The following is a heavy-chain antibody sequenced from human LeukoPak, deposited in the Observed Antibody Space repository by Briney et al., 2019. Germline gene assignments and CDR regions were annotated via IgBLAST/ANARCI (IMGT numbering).Heavy chain of an antibody. CDR2: IYYSGST. CDR3: ARDLGGWFGELSYFDY. CDR1: GGSISSSSYY. Sequence: SETLSLTCTVSGGSISSSSYYWGWIRQPPGKGLEWIGSIYYSGSTYYNPSLKSRVTISVDTSKNQFSLKLSSVTAADTAVYYCARDLGGWFGELSYFDYWGQGTLVTVSS. D-gene: IGHD3-10*01. V-gene: IGHV4-39*07. J-gene: IGHJ4*02.